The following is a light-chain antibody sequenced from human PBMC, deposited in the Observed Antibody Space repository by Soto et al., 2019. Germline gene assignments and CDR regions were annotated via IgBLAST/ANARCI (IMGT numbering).Light chain of an antibody. J-gene: IGKJ5*01. CDR3: QQRSNWPPIT. Sequence: EIVLTQSPGTLSLSPGERATLSCRTSQSVRSSHLAWYQQKSGQAPRLLIYGASNRATGIPGRFSGSGSGTDFTLTISSLEPEDFAVYYCQQRSNWPPITFGQGTRLEIK. CDR1: QSVRSSH. CDR2: GAS. V-gene: IGKV3D-20*02.